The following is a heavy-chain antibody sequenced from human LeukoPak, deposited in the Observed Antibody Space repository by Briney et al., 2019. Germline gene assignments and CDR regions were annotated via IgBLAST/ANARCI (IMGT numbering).Heavy chain of an antibody. V-gene: IGHV1-69*05. CDR3: ARGTWKYQLLGYSYGPFDY. Sequence: SVKVSCKASGGTFSSYAISWVRQAPGQGLEWMGGIIPIFGTANYAQKFQGRVTITTDESTSTAYMELSSLRSEDTAVYYCARGTWKYQLLGYSYGPFDYWGQGTLVTVSS. CDR2: IIPIFGTA. D-gene: IGHD5-18*01. J-gene: IGHJ4*02. CDR1: GGTFSSYA.